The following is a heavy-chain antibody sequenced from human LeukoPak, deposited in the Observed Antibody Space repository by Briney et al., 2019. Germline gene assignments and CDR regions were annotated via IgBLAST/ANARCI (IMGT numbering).Heavy chain of an antibody. J-gene: IGHJ6*03. CDR3: ARGRYYYDSGGYQSPYYYMDV. CDR2: IYHSGST. Sequence: PSETLSLTCTVSGGSISINSYYWGWIRQPPGKGLEWIGSIYHSGSTYYNPSLRSRLTISVDTSKNRFSLKLSSVTAADTAVYYCARGRYYYDSGGYQSPYYYMDVWGKGTTVTVSS. CDR1: GGSISINSYY. V-gene: IGHV4-39*01. D-gene: IGHD3-22*01.